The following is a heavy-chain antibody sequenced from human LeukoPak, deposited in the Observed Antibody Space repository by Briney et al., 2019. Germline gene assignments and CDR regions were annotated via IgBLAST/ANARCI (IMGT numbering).Heavy chain of an antibody. V-gene: IGHV3-21*01. CDR1: GFTFSSYS. CDR2: ISSSSSYI. J-gene: IGHJ4*02. D-gene: IGHD4-17*01. Sequence: GGSLRLSCAASGFTFSSYSMNWVRQAPGKGLEWVSSISSSSSYIYYADSVKGRFTISRDNAKNSLYLQMNSLRAEDTAVYYCARETYDYGDHGGVDYWGQGTLVTVSS. CDR3: ARETYDYGDHGGVDY.